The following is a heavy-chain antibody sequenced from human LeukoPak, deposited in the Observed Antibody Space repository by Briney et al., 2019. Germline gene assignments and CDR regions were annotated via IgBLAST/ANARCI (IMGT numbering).Heavy chain of an antibody. CDR1: GYTFTSYA. Sequence: ASVKVSCKASGYTFTSYAMHWVRQAPGQRLEWMGWINAGNGNTKYSQKFQGRVTIARDTSASTAYMELSSLRSEDTAVYYCARDRYSSGWYNLDYWGQGTLVTVSS. D-gene: IGHD6-19*01. CDR2: INAGNGNT. CDR3: ARDRYSSGWYNLDY. V-gene: IGHV1-3*01. J-gene: IGHJ4*02.